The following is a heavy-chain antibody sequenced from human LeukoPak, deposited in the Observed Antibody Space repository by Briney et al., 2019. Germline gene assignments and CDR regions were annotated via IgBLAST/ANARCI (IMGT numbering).Heavy chain of an antibody. V-gene: IGHV1-8*01. CDR3: ARHPLPPTKDIVVVPAAIALYYGMDV. CDR1: VYTFTSYD. D-gene: IGHD2-2*01. CDR2: MNPNSGNT. J-gene: IGHJ6*02. Sequence: ASVKVSCKSSVYTFTSYDINWVRPATGQGLGWVGWMNPNSGNTGYTQKFHGRATMTKNTSITTAYMALSSLRSDDTAVYYCARHPLPPTKDIVVVPAAIALYYGMDVWSQGTTVTVSS.